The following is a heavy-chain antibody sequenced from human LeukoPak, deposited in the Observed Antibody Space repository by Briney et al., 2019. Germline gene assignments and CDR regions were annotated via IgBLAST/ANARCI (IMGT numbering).Heavy chain of an antibody. V-gene: IGHV3-30*01. D-gene: IGHD3-10*01. J-gene: IGHJ6*03. CDR1: GFTFSNYA. CDR2: ISYDGTKE. Sequence: GGSLRLSCAASGFTFSNYAMQWVRQAPGKGLEGVAVISYDGTKEYYADSVKGRFTISRDNSKNTLYLQMDSLRAEDTAGFYCARARIRTGSGYYYYMNVWGNGTTVTVSS. CDR3: ARARIRTGSGYYYYMNV.